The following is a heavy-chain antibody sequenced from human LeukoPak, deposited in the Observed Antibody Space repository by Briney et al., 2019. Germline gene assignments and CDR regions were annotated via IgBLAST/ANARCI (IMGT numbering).Heavy chain of an antibody. CDR3: ARDKPPHYYDSSGVDAFDI. D-gene: IGHD3-22*01. CDR1: GFIFSYSA. CDR2: IWYDGSNK. Sequence: GGSLRLSCAASGFIFSYSALHWVRRAPGKGLEWVAVIWYDGSNKYYADSVKGRFTISRDNSKNTLYLQMNSLRAEDTAVYYCARDKPPHYYDSSGVDAFDIRGPRDNGHRLF. J-gene: IGHJ3*02. V-gene: IGHV3-33*08.